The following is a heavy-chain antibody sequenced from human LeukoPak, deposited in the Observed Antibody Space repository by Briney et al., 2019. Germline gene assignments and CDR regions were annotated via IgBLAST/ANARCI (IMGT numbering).Heavy chain of an antibody. CDR1: GFTFSSYS. CDR3: ARDLYDSSGYYPGSTYDY. J-gene: IGHJ4*02. D-gene: IGHD3-22*01. CDR2: ISSSSSYI. Sequence: GGSLRLSCAASGFTFSSYSMNWVRQAPGKGLEWVSSISSSSSYIYYADSVKGRFTISRDNAKNSLYLQMNSLRAEDTAVYYCARDLYDSSGYYPGSTYDYWGQGTLVTVSS. V-gene: IGHV3-21*01.